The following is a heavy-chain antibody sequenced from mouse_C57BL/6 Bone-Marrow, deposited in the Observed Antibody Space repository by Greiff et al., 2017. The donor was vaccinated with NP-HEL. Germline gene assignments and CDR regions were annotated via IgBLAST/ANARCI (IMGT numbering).Heavy chain of an antibody. V-gene: IGHV1-85*01. D-gene: IGHD1-1*01. CDR1: GYTSTSYD. J-gene: IGHJ2*01. Sequence: LQESGPELVKPGASVKLSCKASGYTSTSYDINWVKQRPGQGLEWIGWIYPRDGSTKYNEKFKGKATLTVDTSSSTAYMELHSLTSEDSAVYFCARLDTTVVGYFDYWGQGTTLTVSS. CDR3: ARLDTTVVGYFDY. CDR2: IYPRDGST.